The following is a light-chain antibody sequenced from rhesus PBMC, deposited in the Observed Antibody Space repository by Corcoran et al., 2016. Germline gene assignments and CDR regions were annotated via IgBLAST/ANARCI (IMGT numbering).Light chain of an antibody. V-gene: IGKV2-72*01. CDR2: EGS. J-gene: IGKJ3*01. Sequence: DIVMTQIPLSLSVTPGEPASISCRSSQSLRNSNGYTYLHWYFQKPGQSPQLLIYEGSNRASGVPYRFSGSGSGTDFTLKISKVEAEDVGVYSCVQAIAFPFTFGPGTKLDIK. CDR3: VQAIAFPFT. CDR1: QSLRNSNGYTY.